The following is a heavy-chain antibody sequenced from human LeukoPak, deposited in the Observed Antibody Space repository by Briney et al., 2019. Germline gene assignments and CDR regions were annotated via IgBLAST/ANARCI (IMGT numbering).Heavy chain of an antibody. V-gene: IGHV3-7*03. CDR3: AKSHSATGTCYSGSGY. Sequence: AGGSLRLSCAAPGFSFSNDWMCWVRQAPGKGLEWVANINQDESKKYYVDSVKGRFTISRDNAKNSLYLQMSSLRAEDTAIYYCAKSHSATGTCYSGSGYWGQGTLVTVSS. CDR1: GFSFSNDW. D-gene: IGHD2-15*01. CDR2: INQDESKK. J-gene: IGHJ4*02.